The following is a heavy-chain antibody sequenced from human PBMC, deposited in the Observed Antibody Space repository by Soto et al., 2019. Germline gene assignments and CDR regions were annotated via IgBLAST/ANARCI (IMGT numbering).Heavy chain of an antibody. J-gene: IGHJ4*02. CDR3: ARVGYDYIWGSYRPYYLDY. Sequence: QVQLVQSGAEVKKPGASVKVSCKASGYTFTSYAMHWVRQAPGQRLEWMGWINAGNGNTKYSQKFQGRVTITRDTSASTAYMELSSLRSEDTAVYYCARVGYDYIWGSYRPYYLDYWGQGTLVTVSS. CDR2: INAGNGNT. CDR1: GYTFTSYA. V-gene: IGHV1-3*01. D-gene: IGHD3-16*02.